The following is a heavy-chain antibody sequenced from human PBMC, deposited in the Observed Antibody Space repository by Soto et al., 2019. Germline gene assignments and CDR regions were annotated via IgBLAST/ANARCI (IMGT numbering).Heavy chain of an antibody. J-gene: IGHJ5*02. CDR1: VYTLTISW. D-gene: IGHD2-15*01. CDR3: GRRYCSGGSCYES. V-gene: IGHV5-51*07. CDR2: IYPGDSDT. Sequence: VKISCKGRVYTLTISWSGSLHHMPGKGLEWMGIIYPGDSDTRYSPSFQGQVTISADKSISTAYLQWSSLKASDTAMYYCGRRYCSGGSCYESWGQGTLVTVSS.